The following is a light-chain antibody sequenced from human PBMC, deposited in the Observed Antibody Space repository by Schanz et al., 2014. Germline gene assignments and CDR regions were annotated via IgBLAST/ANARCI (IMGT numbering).Light chain of an antibody. V-gene: IGLV2-14*01. J-gene: IGLJ2*01. Sequence: QSALTQPASVFGSPGQSITISCTGTSSDVGAYNYVSWYQQHPARAPKVMIYDVSNRPLGVSNRFSGSKSGNTASLTISGLQAEDEADYYCVSYTIYSTWLFGGGTKLTVL. CDR2: DVS. CDR1: SSDVGAYNY. CDR3: VSYTIYSTWL.